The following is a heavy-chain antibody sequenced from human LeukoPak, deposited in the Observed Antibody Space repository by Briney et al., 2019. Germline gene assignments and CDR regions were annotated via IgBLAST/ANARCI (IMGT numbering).Heavy chain of an antibody. Sequence: SETLSLTCTVSGGSISSGGYYWSWIRQHPGKGLEWIGYIYYSGSTYSNPSLKSRVTISVDTSKNQFSLKRSAVTAADTAVYYCAKDPFMIWVGRAFDIWGQGTMVSVSS. CDR3: AKDPFMIWVGRAFDI. J-gene: IGHJ3*02. D-gene: IGHD3-16*01. CDR1: GGSISSGGYY. CDR2: IYYSGST. V-gene: IGHV4-31*03.